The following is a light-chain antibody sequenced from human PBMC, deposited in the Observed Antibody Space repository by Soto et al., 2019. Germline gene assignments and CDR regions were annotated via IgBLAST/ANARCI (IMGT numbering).Light chain of an antibody. CDR3: QAWDTSRDQLI. CDR2: DDR. J-gene: IGLJ2*01. V-gene: IGLV3-21*02. CDR1: NIGTKT. Sequence: SYVLTQPPSVSVAPGQTARITCGGDNIGTKTVHWYQQQPGQAPVAVVYDDRDRPSGIPERFSGSNSGNTATLTVSRVEAGDEADYYCQAWDTSRDQLIFGGGTKVTVL.